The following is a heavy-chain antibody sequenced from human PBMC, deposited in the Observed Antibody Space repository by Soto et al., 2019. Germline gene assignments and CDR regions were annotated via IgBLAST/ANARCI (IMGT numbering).Heavy chain of an antibody. Sequence: GGSLRLSCAASGFTFSNAWMNWVRQAPGKGLEWVGRIKSKTDGGTTDYAAPVKGRFTISRADSKNTLYLQMNSLKTEDTAVYYCTTERTYCTNGVCYPTWGQGTLVTVSS. J-gene: IGHJ5*02. CDR3: TTERTYCTNGVCYPT. V-gene: IGHV3-15*07. CDR1: GFTFSNAW. D-gene: IGHD2-8*01. CDR2: IKSKTDGGTT.